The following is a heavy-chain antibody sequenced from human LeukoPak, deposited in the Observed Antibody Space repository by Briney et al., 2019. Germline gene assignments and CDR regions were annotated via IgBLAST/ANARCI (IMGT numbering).Heavy chain of an antibody. CDR1: GFTFDDYA. V-gene: IGHV3-9*03. Sequence: GGSLRLSCAASGFTFDDYAMHWVRQAPGKGLEWVSGISWNSGSIGYADSVKGRFTISRDNAKNSLYLQMNSLRAEDMALYYCAQGPLRFLEWPPGGYWGQGTLVTVSS. D-gene: IGHD3-3*01. J-gene: IGHJ4*02. CDR3: AQGPLRFLEWPPGGY. CDR2: ISWNSGSI.